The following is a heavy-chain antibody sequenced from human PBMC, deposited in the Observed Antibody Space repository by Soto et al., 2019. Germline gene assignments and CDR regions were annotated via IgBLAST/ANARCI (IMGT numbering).Heavy chain of an antibody. V-gene: IGHV4-61*01. J-gene: IGHJ4*02. CDR1: GGSVRSGSYY. D-gene: IGHD3-22*01. CDR2: IYQSGTT. Sequence: SETLSITCSVSGGSVRSGSYYWTWIRQPPGKGLEWIGYIYQSGTTNYNASLKSRATISIDTSKNQFFLKLNSVTAADTAVYYCARDSSGRHDYWGQGTLVTVSS. CDR3: ARDSSGRHDY.